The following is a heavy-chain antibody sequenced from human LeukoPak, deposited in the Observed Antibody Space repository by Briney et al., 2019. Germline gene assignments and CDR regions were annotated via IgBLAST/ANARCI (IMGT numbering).Heavy chain of an antibody. CDR2: ISSSSSYI. D-gene: IGHD7-27*01. CDR1: GFTFSSYS. V-gene: IGHV3-21*01. CDR3: ARRANWGEAGDY. Sequence: GGSLRLSCAASGFTFSSYSMNWVRQAPGKGLEWVSSISSSSSYIYYADSVKGRFTISRDNAKNSLYLQMNSLRADDTAVYYCARRANWGEAGDYWGQGTLVTVSS. J-gene: IGHJ4*02.